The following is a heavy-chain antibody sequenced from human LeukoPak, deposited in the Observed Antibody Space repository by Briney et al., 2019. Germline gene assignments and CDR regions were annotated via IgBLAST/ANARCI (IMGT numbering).Heavy chain of an antibody. Sequence: PSETLSLTCAVYGGSFSGYYWSWIRQPPGKGLEWIGEINHSGSTNYNPSLKSRVTISVDTSKNQFSLKLSSVTAADTAVYCCARGFGYYYYYYMDVWGKGTTVTVSS. V-gene: IGHV4-34*01. J-gene: IGHJ6*03. CDR1: GGSFSGYY. D-gene: IGHD3-10*01. CDR3: ARGFGYYYYYYMDV. CDR2: INHSGST.